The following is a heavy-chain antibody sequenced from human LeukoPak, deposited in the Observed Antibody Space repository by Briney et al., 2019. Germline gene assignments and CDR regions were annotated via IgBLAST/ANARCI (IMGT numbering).Heavy chain of an antibody. CDR3: ARGPYPYWYFYL. V-gene: IGHV1-2*02. Sequence: ASVKVSCKASGYTFTGYYMHWVRQAPGQGLEWMGWINPNNGGTNYAQKFQGRVTMTRDTSISTAYMELSRLRSDDTAVYYCARGPYPYWYFYLWGRGTLVTVSS. D-gene: IGHD2-2*01. J-gene: IGHJ2*01. CDR2: INPNNGGT. CDR1: GYTFTGYY.